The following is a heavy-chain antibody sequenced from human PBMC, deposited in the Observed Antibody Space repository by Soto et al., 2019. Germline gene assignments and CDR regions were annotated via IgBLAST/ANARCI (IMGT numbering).Heavy chain of an antibody. CDR1: GGSISSSSYY. J-gene: IGHJ4*02. Sequence: SETLSLTCTVSGGSISSSSYYWGWIRQPPGKGLEWIGSIYYSGSTYYNPSLKSRVNISVDTSKNQFSLKLSSVTAADSAVYYCARLNAFSPGIAYSSSPYYFDYWGQGALVT. CDR3: ARLNAFSPGIAYSSSPYYFDY. V-gene: IGHV4-39*01. D-gene: IGHD6-6*01. CDR2: IYYSGST.